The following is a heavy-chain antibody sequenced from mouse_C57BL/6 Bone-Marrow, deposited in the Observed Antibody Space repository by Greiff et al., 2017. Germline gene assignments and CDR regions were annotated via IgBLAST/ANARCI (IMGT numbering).Heavy chain of an antibody. J-gene: IGHJ4*01. CDR3: AREGITTVVEGYAMDY. CDR1: GYTFTSYG. D-gene: IGHD1-1*01. Sequence: QVQLQQPGAELVKPGASVKLSCKASGYTFTSYGISWVKQRTGQGLEWIGEIYPRSGNTYYNEKFKGKATLTADKYSSTAYMELRSLTSEDSAVYFCAREGITTVVEGYAMDYWGQGTSVTVSS. V-gene: IGHV1-81*01. CDR2: IYPRSGNT.